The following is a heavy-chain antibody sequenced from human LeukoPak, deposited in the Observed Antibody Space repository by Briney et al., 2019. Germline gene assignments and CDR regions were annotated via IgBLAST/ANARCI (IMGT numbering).Heavy chain of an antibody. CDR1: GDSISSSTYSTSYY. D-gene: IGHD1-20*01. Sequence: SETLSLTCTVSGDSISSSTYSTSYYWGWIRQPPGKGLEWIGSITYSGTTHYNASLKSRGTISVDTSKNQFSLRLSSVTAADTAVYFCARHGGRYNWSPSDWGQGTLVTVSS. CDR2: ITYSGTT. V-gene: IGHV4-39*01. CDR3: ARHGGRYNWSPSD. J-gene: IGHJ4*02.